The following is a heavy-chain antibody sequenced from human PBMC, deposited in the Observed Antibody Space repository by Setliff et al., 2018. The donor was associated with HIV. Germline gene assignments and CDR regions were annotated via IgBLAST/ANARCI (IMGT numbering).Heavy chain of an antibody. CDR3: ARDGSYISRGY. D-gene: IGHD5-18*01. V-gene: IGHV3-11*05. CDR1: GSTFSDYY. Sequence: GGSLRLSCAASGSTFSDYYMTWIRQAPGKGLEWISYISSSGSFTNYADSVKGRFTISRDNAKNSLYLQMNSLRAEDTAVYYCARDGSYISRGYWGQGTLVTVSS. J-gene: IGHJ4*02. CDR2: ISSSGSFT.